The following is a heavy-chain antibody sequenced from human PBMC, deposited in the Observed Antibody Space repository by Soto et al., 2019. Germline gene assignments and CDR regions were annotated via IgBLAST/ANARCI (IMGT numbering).Heavy chain of an antibody. Sequence: LGESLKISCKGSGYSFTSYWIGWVRQMPGKGLEWMGIIYPGDSDTRYSPSFQGQVTISADKSISTAYLQWSSLKASDTAMYYCARSLAARRDYYYSGMDVWGQGTTGTAP. CDR2: IYPGDSDT. V-gene: IGHV5-51*01. CDR1: GYSFTSYW. D-gene: IGHD6-6*01. CDR3: ARSLAARRDYYYSGMDV. J-gene: IGHJ6*02.